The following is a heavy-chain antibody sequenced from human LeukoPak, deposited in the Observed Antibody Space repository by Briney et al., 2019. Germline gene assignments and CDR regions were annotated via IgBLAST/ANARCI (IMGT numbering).Heavy chain of an antibody. D-gene: IGHD2-15*01. CDR1: GGSISSYY. CDR2: IYYSGST. Sequence: PSETLSLTCTVSGGSISSYYWSWIRQPPGKGLEWIGYIYYSGSTNYNPSLKSRVAISVDTSKNQFSLKLSSVTAADTAVYYCARELGYCSGGSCYVGGFDYWGQGTLVTVSS. J-gene: IGHJ4*02. V-gene: IGHV4-59*01. CDR3: ARELGYCSGGSCYVGGFDY.